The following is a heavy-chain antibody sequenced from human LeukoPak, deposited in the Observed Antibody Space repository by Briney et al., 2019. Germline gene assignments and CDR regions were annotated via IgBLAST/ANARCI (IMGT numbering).Heavy chain of an antibody. CDR1: GYSISSGYY. V-gene: IGHV4-38-2*01. J-gene: IGHJ4*02. Sequence: SETLSLTCAVSGYSISSGYYWGWIRQPPGKGXEWIGSIYHSGSTYYNPSLKSRVTISVDTSKNQLSLKLSSVTAADTAVYYCARSKAAAGFDYWGQGTLVTVSS. D-gene: IGHD6-13*01. CDR2: IYHSGST. CDR3: ARSKAAAGFDY.